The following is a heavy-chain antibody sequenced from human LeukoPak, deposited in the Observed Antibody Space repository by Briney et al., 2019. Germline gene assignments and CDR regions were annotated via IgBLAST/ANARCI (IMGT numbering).Heavy chain of an antibody. CDR2: IWYDGSNK. Sequence: PGRSLRLSCAASGFTFSSYGMHWVRQAPGKGLEWVAVIWYDGSNKYYADSVKGRFTISRDNSKNTLYLQMNSLRAEDTAVYYCAKDPRYYGSGPSNYWGQGTLVTVSS. J-gene: IGHJ4*02. CDR3: AKDPRYYGSGPSNY. CDR1: GFTFSSYG. D-gene: IGHD3-10*01. V-gene: IGHV3-33*06.